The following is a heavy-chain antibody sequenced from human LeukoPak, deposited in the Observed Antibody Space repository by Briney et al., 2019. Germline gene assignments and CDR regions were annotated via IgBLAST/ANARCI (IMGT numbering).Heavy chain of an antibody. J-gene: IGHJ4*02. CDR2: IIPIFGTT. CDR3: ARVDYGDYYFDY. V-gene: IGHV1-69*06. D-gene: IGHD4-17*01. CDR1: GGTFSSYA. Sequence: ASVKVSCKASGGTFSSYAISWVRQAPGQGLEWMGGIIPIFGTTNYAQKFRGRVTITADKSTSTAYMELSSLRSEDTAVYYCARVDYGDYYFDYWGQGTLVTVSS.